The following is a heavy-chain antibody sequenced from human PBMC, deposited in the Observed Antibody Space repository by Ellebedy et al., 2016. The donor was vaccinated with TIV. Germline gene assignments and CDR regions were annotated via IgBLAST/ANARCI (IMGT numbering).Heavy chain of an antibody. D-gene: IGHD3-9*01. Sequence: GGSLRLXXAASGFTFSTYSMNWVRQAPGKGLEWVAFIRSSTNSTSYADSVKGRFTISRDNSKNTLYLQMNRLRAEDTALYYCANFVGHWGQGTLVTVSS. J-gene: IGHJ4*02. CDR2: IRSSTNST. V-gene: IGHV3-48*01. CDR1: GFTFSTYS. CDR3: ANFVGH.